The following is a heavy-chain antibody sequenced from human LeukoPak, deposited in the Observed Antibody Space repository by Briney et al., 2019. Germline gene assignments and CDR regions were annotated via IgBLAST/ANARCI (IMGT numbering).Heavy chain of an antibody. CDR3: ARLRDYFTHAFDI. D-gene: IGHD3-10*01. CDR2: ISSSSSYI. V-gene: IGHV3-21*01. CDR1: GFTFIDSS. Sequence: PGGSLRLSCAAPGFTFIDSSVNWVRQAPGKGLEWVSSISSSSSYIFYADSLKGGFTISRDNAKNSLYLQMNSLRAEDTAVYYCARLRDYFTHAFDIWGQGTMVTVSS. J-gene: IGHJ3*02.